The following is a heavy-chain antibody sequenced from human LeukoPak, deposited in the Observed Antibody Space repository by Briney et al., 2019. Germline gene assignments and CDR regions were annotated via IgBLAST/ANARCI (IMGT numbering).Heavy chain of an antibody. Sequence: GGSLRLSCAASGFTVSSNFMSWVRQAPGKGLEWVSLIYSGGSTYYADSVKGRFTISRDISKNTLFLQLNSLRAEDTAVYYCARGGVVVAAIDAFDIWGQGALVTVSS. V-gene: IGHV3-66*01. CDR3: ARGGVVVAAIDAFDI. CDR1: GFTVSSNF. CDR2: IYSGGST. D-gene: IGHD2-15*01. J-gene: IGHJ3*02.